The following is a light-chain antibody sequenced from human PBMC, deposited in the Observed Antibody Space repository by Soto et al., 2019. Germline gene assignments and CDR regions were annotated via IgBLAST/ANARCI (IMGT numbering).Light chain of an antibody. Sequence: EIVLTQSPGTLSLSPGERATLSCRSSQSVSSNYLAWYQQKPDQAPRLVIYDVSGRAPGIPDRFSGSGSGTDFTLTISRLEPEDFAVYYCQQYGSSPTCGQGTKVEIK. V-gene: IGKV3-20*01. CDR2: DVS. CDR3: QQYGSSPT. J-gene: IGKJ1*01. CDR1: QSVSSNY.